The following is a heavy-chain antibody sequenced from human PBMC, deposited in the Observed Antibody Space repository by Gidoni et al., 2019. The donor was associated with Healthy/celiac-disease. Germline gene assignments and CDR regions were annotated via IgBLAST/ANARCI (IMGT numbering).Heavy chain of an antibody. CDR1: GFTFSNAW. J-gene: IGHJ4*02. CDR2: SKSKTDGGTT. Sequence: EVQLVESGGGLVKPGGSLRLSCAASGFTFSNAWMSWVRQAPGKGLEWVGRSKSKTDGGTTDYAAPVKGRFTISRDDSKNTLYLQMNSLKTEDTAVYYCTTAPHYGSGAKVDYWGQGTLVTVSS. V-gene: IGHV3-15*01. D-gene: IGHD3-10*01. CDR3: TTAPHYGSGAKVDY.